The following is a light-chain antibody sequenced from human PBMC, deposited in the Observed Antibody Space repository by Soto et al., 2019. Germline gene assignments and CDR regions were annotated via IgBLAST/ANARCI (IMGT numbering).Light chain of an antibody. CDR3: QQYHHWPIT. J-gene: IGKJ5*01. V-gene: IGKV3-15*01. CDR1: QSVSSN. Sequence: EIVLTHSPATLSVSGPEGQNLXWRASQSVSSNLAWYQQKPGQSPRLLFFGASTRATGIPARFSGSGSGTEFTLTISSLQSEDFAVYYCQQYHHWPITFGQGTRLEIK. CDR2: GAS.